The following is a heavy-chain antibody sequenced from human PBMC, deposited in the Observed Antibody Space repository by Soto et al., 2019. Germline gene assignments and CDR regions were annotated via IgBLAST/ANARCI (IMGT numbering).Heavy chain of an antibody. Sequence: PVKVSCKASGGTFSSYIISWVRQAPGQGLEWMGRINPSLGNAKYSQKFQGRVTITRDKSASTAYMELSSLRSEDTAVYYCAREGIAVQLLVWWGQGTLVTVSS. J-gene: IGHJ4*02. CDR2: INPSLGNA. V-gene: IGHV1-69*08. CDR1: GGTFSSYI. CDR3: AREGIAVQLLVW. D-gene: IGHD6-19*01.